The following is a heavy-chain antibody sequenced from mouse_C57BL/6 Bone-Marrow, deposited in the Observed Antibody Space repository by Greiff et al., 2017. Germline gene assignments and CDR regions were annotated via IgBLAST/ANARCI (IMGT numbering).Heavy chain of an antibody. J-gene: IGHJ2*01. D-gene: IGHD2-3*01. V-gene: IGHV1-64*01. CDR1: GYTFTSYW. Sequence: QVQLQQPGAELVKPGASVKLSCKASGYTFTSYWMHWVKQRPGPGLEWLGMIQPNSGSTNYNEKFKSKATLTVDKSSSTAYMQLSSLTAEDSAVYYCAKGPDGYFYFDYWSQGTTLTVSS. CDR2: IQPNSGST. CDR3: AKGPDGYFYFDY.